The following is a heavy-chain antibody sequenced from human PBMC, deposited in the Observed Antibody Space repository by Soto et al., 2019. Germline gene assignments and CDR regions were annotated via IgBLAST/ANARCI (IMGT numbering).Heavy chain of an antibody. V-gene: IGHV3-23*01. CDR2: ISGSGGST. CDR3: AKLPSWVVVVPAAPYFDY. Sequence: GGSLRLSCAASVFTFSSYAMSRVRQAPGKGLEWVSAISGSGGSTYYADSVKGRFTISRDNSKNTLYLQMNSLRAEDTAVYYCAKLPSWVVVVPAAPYFDYWGQGTLVTVSS. J-gene: IGHJ4*02. D-gene: IGHD2-2*01. CDR1: VFTFSSYA.